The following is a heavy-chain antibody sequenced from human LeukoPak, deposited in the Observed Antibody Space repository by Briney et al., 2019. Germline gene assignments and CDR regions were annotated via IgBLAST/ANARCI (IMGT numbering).Heavy chain of an antibody. CDR3: ARARVRGTYYYGSGRPGYNWFDP. CDR2: INHSGST. CDR1: GGSFSGYY. Sequence: SETLSLTCAVYGGSFSGYYWSWICQPPGKGLEWIGEINHSGSTNYNPSLKSRVTISVDTSKNQFSLKLSSVTAADTAVYYCARARVRGTYYYGSGRPGYNWFDPWGQGTLVTVSS. V-gene: IGHV4-34*01. D-gene: IGHD3-10*01. J-gene: IGHJ5*02.